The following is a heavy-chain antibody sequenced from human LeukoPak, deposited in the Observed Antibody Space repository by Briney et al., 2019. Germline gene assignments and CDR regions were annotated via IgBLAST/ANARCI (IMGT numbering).Heavy chain of an antibody. CDR3: ARDTYNGGWVLDY. J-gene: IGHJ4*02. Sequence: PSETLSLTCTVSGGSASSGSYYWSWIRQPPGKGLEWIGYIYYSGSTNYNPSLKSRVTISVDTSKNQFSLKLSSATAADTAVYYCARDTYNGGWVLDYWGQGSLVTVSS. CDR1: GGSASSGSYY. D-gene: IGHD6-19*01. V-gene: IGHV4-61*01. CDR2: IYYSGST.